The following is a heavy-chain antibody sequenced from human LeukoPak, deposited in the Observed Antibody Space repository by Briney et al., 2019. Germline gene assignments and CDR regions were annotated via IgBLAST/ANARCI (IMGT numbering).Heavy chain of an antibody. J-gene: IGHJ5*02. CDR2: IKQDGSEK. Sequence: GGSLRLSCAASGFTFSSYWMSWVRQAPGKGLEWVANIKQDGSEKYYVDSVKGRFTISRDNAKNSLYLQMNSLRAEDTAVYYCAKGADILTGYYNWFDPWGQGTLVTVSS. CDR3: AKGADILTGYYNWFDP. CDR1: GFTFSSYW. D-gene: IGHD3-9*01. V-gene: IGHV3-7*01.